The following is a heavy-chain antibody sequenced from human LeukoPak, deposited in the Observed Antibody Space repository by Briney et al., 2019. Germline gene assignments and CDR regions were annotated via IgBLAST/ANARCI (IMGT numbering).Heavy chain of an antibody. CDR1: GGSISSGDYY. CDR3: ARLRSSSWRPLDY. V-gene: IGHV4-39*07. J-gene: IGHJ4*02. CDR2: IYYSGNT. D-gene: IGHD6-13*01. Sequence: PSQTLSLTCTVSGGSISSGDYYCSWIRQPPGKGLEWIGSIYYSGNTYYNPSLKSRVTISVDTSKNQFSLKLSSVTAADTAIYYCARLRSSSWRPLDYWGQGTLVTVSS.